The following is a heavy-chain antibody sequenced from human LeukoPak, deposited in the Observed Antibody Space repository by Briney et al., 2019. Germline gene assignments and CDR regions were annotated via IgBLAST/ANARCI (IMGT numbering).Heavy chain of an antibody. CDR3: ARDPGSGEIDYYDSSGYPLDY. CDR2: IWYDGSNK. D-gene: IGHD3-22*01. J-gene: IGHJ4*02. V-gene: IGHV3-33*01. Sequence: PGGSLRLSCAASGFTFSRYAMHWVRQAPGKGLEWVAVIWYDGSNKYYADSVKGRFTISRDNSKNTLYLQMNSLRAEDTAVYYCARDPGSGEIDYYDSSGYPLDYWGQGTLVTVSS. CDR1: GFTFSRYA.